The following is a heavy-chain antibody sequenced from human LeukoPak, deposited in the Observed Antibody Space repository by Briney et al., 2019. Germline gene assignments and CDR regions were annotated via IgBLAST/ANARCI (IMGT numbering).Heavy chain of an antibody. CDR2: ISSSGGVT. CDR1: GFTFSSYA. V-gene: IGHV3-23*01. CDR3: AKGPGYFEP. Sequence: GGSLRLSCAASGFTFSSYAMSWVRQAPGKVLEWVSAISSSGGVTYYADSVKGRFTISRDNSKNTPYLQMNSLRVDDTAVYYCAKGPGYFEPWGQGTLVTVSS. J-gene: IGHJ4*02. D-gene: IGHD3-9*01.